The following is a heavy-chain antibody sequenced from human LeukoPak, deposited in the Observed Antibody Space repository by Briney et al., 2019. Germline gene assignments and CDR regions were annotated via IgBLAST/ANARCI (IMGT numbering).Heavy chain of an antibody. CDR1: GFTFSSYG. V-gene: IGHV3-30*18. D-gene: IGHD1-26*01. CDR3: AKEKRGGSYPYYYMDV. Sequence: PGGSLRLSCAASGFTFSSYGMHWVRQAPGEGLEWVAVISYDGSNKYYADSVKGRFTISRDNSKNTLYLQMNSLRAEDTAVYYCAKEKRGGSYPYYYMDVWGKGTTVTVSS. J-gene: IGHJ6*03. CDR2: ISYDGSNK.